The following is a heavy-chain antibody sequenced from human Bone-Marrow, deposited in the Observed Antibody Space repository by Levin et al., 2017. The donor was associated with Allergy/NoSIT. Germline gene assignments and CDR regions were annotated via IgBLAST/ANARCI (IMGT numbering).Heavy chain of an antibody. J-gene: IGHJ5*02. CDR1: GASISSDDYY. Sequence: PSETLSLTCSVSGASISSDDYYWSWIRQPPGKGLEWIGYIYYSGNTFYNPSLKSRVTISLDTSKNQFSLELSSVTATDTAVYYCARGLVREIRTNWFDPWGQGTLVTVSS. CDR3: ARGLVREIRTNWFDP. CDR2: IYYSGNT. V-gene: IGHV4-30-4*01. D-gene: IGHD3-10*01.